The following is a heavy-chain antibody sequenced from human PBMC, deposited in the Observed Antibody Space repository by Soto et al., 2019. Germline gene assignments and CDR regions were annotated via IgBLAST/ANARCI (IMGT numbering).Heavy chain of an antibody. Sequence: QVQLVQSGAEVKKPGSSVKVSCKASGGTFSSYAISWVRQAPGQGLEWMGGIIPIFGTANYAQKFQGRVTNTEDESTSAAYKELGSLRSGDPAVYYCASSAYYGDDRDAFGIWGQGTMVTVSS. J-gene: IGHJ3*02. CDR3: ASSAYYGDDRDAFGI. D-gene: IGHD4-17*01. V-gene: IGHV1-69*12. CDR2: IIPIFGTA. CDR1: GGTFSSYA.